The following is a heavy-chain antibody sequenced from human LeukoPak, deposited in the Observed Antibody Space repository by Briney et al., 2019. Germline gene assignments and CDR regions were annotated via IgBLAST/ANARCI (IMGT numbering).Heavy chain of an antibody. CDR1: DDSITMYY. Sequence: PSETLSLTCSVSDDSITMYYWTWIRQPPGKGLEWIGYVDHTGSTNFNPSLNGRVSISRDTTNNLFSLRLRSVTAADTAVYFCARAPGIAAFDIWGQGTMVTVSS. V-gene: IGHV4-59*01. D-gene: IGHD6-13*01. J-gene: IGHJ3*02. CDR3: ARAPGIAAFDI. CDR2: VDHTGST.